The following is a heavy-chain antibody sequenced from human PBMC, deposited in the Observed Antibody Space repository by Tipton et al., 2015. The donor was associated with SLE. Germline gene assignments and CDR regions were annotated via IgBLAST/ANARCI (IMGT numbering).Heavy chain of an antibody. CDR3: ARGGNGFDY. V-gene: IGHV4-39*01. D-gene: IGHD2-8*01. J-gene: IGHJ4*02. CDR2: IHYSGTT. Sequence: TLSLTCTVSGGSISSSSYTWGWIRQPPGKGLEWIGTIHYSGTTYYNPSLRSRVTISVDTSKNQFSLKLSSVTAADTAVYYCARGGNGFDYWGQGTLVTVSS. CDR1: GGSISSSSYT.